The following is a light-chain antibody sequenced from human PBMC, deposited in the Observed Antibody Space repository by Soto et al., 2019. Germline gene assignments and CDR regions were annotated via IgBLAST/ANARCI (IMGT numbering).Light chain of an antibody. J-gene: IGKJ1*01. V-gene: IGKV1-5*01. CDR1: QSISSW. CDR3: QQYNSYPWT. Sequence: DIQMTQSPSTLSASVGDSVTITCRASQSISSWLAWYQQKPGKAPKLLIYDASSLESGVPSRFSGSGSGTEFPLTISSLQPDDFATYYCQQYNSYPWTFGQGTKVEIK. CDR2: DAS.